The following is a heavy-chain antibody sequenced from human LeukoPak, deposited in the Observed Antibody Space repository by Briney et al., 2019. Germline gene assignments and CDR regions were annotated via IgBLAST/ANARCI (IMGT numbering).Heavy chain of an antibody. Sequence: PGGSLRLSCAASGLTFSSYSMNWVRQAPGKGLEWVSGISWNSGSIGYADSVKGRFTISRDNAKNSLYLQMNSLRAEDTALYYCAKGKDYYGPIDYWGQGTLVTVSS. J-gene: IGHJ4*02. CDR2: ISWNSGSI. D-gene: IGHD3-10*01. CDR1: GLTFSSYS. CDR3: AKGKDYYGPIDY. V-gene: IGHV3-9*01.